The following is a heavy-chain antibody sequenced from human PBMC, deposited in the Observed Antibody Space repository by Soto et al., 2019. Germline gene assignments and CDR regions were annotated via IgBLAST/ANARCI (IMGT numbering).Heavy chain of an antibody. D-gene: IGHD2-2*02. CDR1: GYTFTGYY. J-gene: IGHJ5*02. CDR2: INPNSGGT. CDR3: ARGQVVPAAIPNWFDP. V-gene: IGHV1-2*04. Sequence: ASVKVSCKASGYTFTGYYMHWVRQAPGQGLEWMGWINPNSGGTNYAQKFQGWVTMTRDTSISTAYMELSRLRSDDTAVYYCARGQVVPAAIPNWFDPWGQGTLVTVSS.